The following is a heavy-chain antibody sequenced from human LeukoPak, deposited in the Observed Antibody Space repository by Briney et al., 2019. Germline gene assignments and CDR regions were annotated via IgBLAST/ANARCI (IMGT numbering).Heavy chain of an antibody. D-gene: IGHD6-13*01. J-gene: IGHJ6*02. V-gene: IGHV3-21*01. Sequence: GGSLRLSCAASGFTFSSYSMNWVRQAPGKGLEWVSSISSSSSYIYYADSVKGRFTISRDNAKNSLYLQMNSLRAEDTAMYYCASLSWYNYYYYYGMDVWGQGTTVTVSS. CDR2: ISSSSSYI. CDR1: GFTFSSYS. CDR3: ASLSWYNYYYYYGMDV.